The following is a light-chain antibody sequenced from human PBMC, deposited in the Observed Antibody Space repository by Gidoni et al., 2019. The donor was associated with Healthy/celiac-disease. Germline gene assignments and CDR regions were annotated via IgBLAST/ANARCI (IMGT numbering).Light chain of an antibody. CDR3: QQYGSSPPFT. J-gene: IGKJ3*01. Sequence: IVLTHSPGTLSLSPGERATLSCRASQSVSSSYLAWYQQKPGQAPRLLIYGASSRATGTPDRFSGSGSGTDFTLTISRLETEDFAVYYRQQYGSSPPFTFGPGTKVDIK. CDR2: GAS. V-gene: IGKV3-20*01. CDR1: QSVSSSY.